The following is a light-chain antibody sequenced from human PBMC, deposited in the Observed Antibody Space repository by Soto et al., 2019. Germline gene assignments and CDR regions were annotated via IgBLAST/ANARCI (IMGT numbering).Light chain of an antibody. CDR3: HQYCSSPLT. CDR1: QSVSSSY. V-gene: IGKV3-20*01. J-gene: IGKJ4*01. CDR2: GAS. Sequence: ELVLTQSPGTLSLSPGERATLSCSASQSVSSSYLAWYQQKPGQAPRLLIYGASSRATGIPDRFSGSGSGTDFARTISRLEPEDFAVYYCHQYCSSPLTFGGGTKVESK.